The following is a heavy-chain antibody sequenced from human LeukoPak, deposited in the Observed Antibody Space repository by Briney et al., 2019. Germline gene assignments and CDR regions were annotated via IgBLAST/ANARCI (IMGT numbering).Heavy chain of an antibody. CDR1: GGSISSYY. CDR3: ARVLRNSSGWYGNWYFDL. D-gene: IGHD6-19*01. Sequence: PSETLSLTCTVSGGSISSYYWSWIRQPPGKGLEWIGYIYYSGSTNYNPSLKNRVTISVDTSKNQFSLKLSSVTAADTAVYYCARVLRNSSGWYGNWYFDLWGRGTLVTVSS. V-gene: IGHV4-59*01. J-gene: IGHJ2*01. CDR2: IYYSGST.